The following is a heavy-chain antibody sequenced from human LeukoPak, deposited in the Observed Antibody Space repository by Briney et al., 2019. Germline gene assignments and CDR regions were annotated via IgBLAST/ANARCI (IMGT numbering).Heavy chain of an antibody. J-gene: IGHJ4*02. CDR3: AMVTMVRGIGGYFDY. CDR1: GYTFTSYA. CDR2: INAGNGNT. V-gene: IGHV1-3*01. Sequence: ASVKVSCKASGYTFTSYAMHWVRQAPGQRLEWMGWINAGNGNTKYSQKFQGRVTITRDTSASTAYMELSSLRSEDTAVYYCAMVTMVRGIGGYFDYWGQGTLVTVSS. D-gene: IGHD3-10*01.